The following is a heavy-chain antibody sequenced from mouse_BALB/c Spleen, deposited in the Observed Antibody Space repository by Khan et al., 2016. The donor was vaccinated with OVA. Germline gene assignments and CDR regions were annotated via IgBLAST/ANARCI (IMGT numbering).Heavy chain of an antibody. V-gene: IGHV1-9*01. J-gene: IGHJ3*01. CDR2: ILPGSGRN. CDR1: GYTFSSYW. CDR3: ARGNYYGSSAWFGY. Sequence: VQLQQSGAELMKPGASVKISCKATGYTFSSYWIEWVKQRPGHGLEWIGEILPGSGRNNYNEKFKGKATFTAVKSSNTAYMQLSNLTSDDSAVYYCARGNYYGSSAWFGYWGQGTLVTGSA. D-gene: IGHD1-1*01.